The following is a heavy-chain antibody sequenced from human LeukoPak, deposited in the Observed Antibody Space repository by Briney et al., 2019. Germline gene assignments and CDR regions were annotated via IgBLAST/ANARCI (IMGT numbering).Heavy chain of an antibody. CDR2: IYYSGST. J-gene: IGHJ4*02. D-gene: IGHD3-10*01. V-gene: IGHV4-61*08. Sequence: SETLSLTCSVSGDSVSRSDSYWDWIRQPPGKGLEWIGTIYYSGSTNYNPSLKSRVTISVDTSKNQFSLKLSSVTAADTAVYYCARKGSKSSHFDYWGQGTLVTVSS. CDR1: GDSVSRSDSY. CDR3: ARKGSKSSHFDY.